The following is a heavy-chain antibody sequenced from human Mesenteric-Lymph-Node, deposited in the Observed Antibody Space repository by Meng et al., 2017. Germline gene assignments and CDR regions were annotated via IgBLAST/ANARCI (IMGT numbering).Heavy chain of an antibody. CDR2: ISGSGGST. Sequence: GESLKISCAASGFTFSSYAMSWVRQAPGKGLEWVSAISGSGGSTYYADSVKGRFTISRDNSKNTLYLQMNSLRAEDTAVYYCAKGNYDILTGLGGYFDYWGQGTLVTVSS. D-gene: IGHD3-9*01. J-gene: IGHJ4*02. CDR1: GFTFSSYA. V-gene: IGHV3-23*01. CDR3: AKGNYDILTGLGGYFDY.